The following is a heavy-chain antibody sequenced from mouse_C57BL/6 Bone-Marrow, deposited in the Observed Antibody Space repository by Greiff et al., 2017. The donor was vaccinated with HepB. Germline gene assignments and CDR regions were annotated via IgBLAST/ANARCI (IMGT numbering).Heavy chain of an antibody. CDR3: ATNREFAY. D-gene: IGHD3-3*01. CDR1: GFSFTSYG. J-gene: IGHJ3*01. V-gene: IGHV2-2*01. Sequence: VQLQQSGPGLVQPSQSLSITCTVSGFSFTSYGVHWVRQSPGKGLEWLGVIWSGGSTDYNAAFISRLSISKDNSKSQVFFKMNSLQADDTAIYYCATNREFAYWGQGTLVTVSA. CDR2: IWSGGST.